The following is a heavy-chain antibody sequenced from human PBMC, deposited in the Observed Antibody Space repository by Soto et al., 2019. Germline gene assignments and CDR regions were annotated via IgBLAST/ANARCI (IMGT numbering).Heavy chain of an antibody. CDR1: GFTFSSYD. Sequence: EVQVLESGGALVQPGGSLRLSCAASGFTFSSYDMSWVRQAPGKGLEWVSGLSGSGGSTYYADSVKGRFTISRDNSKNTLYLQMNSLRAEDPAVYYCAKGWGDYWGQGTLVTVSS. CDR3: AKGWGDY. V-gene: IGHV3-23*01. J-gene: IGHJ4*02. CDR2: LSGSGGST. D-gene: IGHD3-16*01.